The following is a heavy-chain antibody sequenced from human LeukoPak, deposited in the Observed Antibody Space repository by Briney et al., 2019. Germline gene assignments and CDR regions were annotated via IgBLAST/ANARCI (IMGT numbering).Heavy chain of an antibody. Sequence: SETLSLTCTVSGGSISSSSYYWGWIRQPPGKGLEWIGSIYYSGSTYYNPSLKSRVTISVDTSKNQFSLKPSSVTAADTAVYYCARAKRIQLWFFLFDYWGQGTLVTVSS. J-gene: IGHJ4*02. CDR3: ARAKRIQLWFFLFDY. CDR2: IYYSGST. CDR1: GGSISSSSYY. V-gene: IGHV4-39*01. D-gene: IGHD5-18*01.